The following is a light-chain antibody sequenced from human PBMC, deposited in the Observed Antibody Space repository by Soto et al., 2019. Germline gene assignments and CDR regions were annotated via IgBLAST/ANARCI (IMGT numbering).Light chain of an antibody. CDR3: QQYNSYRGT. V-gene: IGKV1-5*01. Sequence: IQMTQFPATLTASVGDRVTITCRASQSTANWLAWYQQKPGKAPKLLIYDASSLESGVPSRFSGSGSGTEFTLTISSLQPDDFATYYCQQYNSYRGTFGQGTKVDIK. J-gene: IGKJ1*01. CDR1: QSTANW. CDR2: DAS.